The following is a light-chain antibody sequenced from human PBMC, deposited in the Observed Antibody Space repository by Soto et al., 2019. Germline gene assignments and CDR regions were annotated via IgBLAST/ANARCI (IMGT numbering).Light chain of an antibody. CDR2: EAS. CDR1: QSLSYY. J-gene: IGKJ4*01. CDR3: QQHSNWLT. V-gene: IGKV3-11*01. Sequence: EIVLTQSPGTLSLSPGERATLSCRASQSLSYYLAWYQQRPGQAPRLLIYEASKRATGIPARFSGSGSGTDFTLTISSLEPEDFAVYYCQQHSNWLTFGGGTKVEIK.